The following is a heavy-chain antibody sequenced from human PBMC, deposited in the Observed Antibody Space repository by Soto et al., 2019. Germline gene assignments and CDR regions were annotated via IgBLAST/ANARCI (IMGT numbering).Heavy chain of an antibody. CDR3: ATRPLAVAGQAFFDY. CDR1: GYTLTELS. D-gene: IGHD6-19*01. Sequence: ASVKVSCKVSGYTLTELSMHWVRQAPGKGLEWMGGFDPEDGETIYAQKFQGRVTMTEDTSTDTAYMELSSLRSEDTAVYYCATRPLAVAGQAFFDYWGQGTLVTVSS. V-gene: IGHV1-24*01. J-gene: IGHJ4*02. CDR2: FDPEDGET.